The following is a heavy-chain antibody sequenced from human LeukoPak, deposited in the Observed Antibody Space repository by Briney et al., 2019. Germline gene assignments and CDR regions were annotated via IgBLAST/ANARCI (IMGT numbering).Heavy chain of an antibody. V-gene: IGHV4-4*07. CDR3: ARTYYDFWSGYYPFDY. Sequence: SETLSLTCTVSGGSISSYYWSWIRQPAGKGLEWIGRIYTSGSTNYNPSLKSRVTISVDTSKNQFSLKLSSVTAADTAVYYCARTYYDFWSGYYPFDYWGQGTLVTVSS. CDR1: GGSISSYY. CDR2: IYTSGST. J-gene: IGHJ4*02. D-gene: IGHD3-3*01.